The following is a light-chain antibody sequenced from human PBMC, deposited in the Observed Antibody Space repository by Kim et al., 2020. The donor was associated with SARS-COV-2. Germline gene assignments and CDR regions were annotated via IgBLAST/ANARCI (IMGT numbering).Light chain of an antibody. CDR2: GAS. Sequence: EIVLTQSPGTLSLSPGERATLSCRASQTISNSYLAWYQQKPGQAPRLVIYGASSRATGIPDRFSGSGSGTDFTLTISRLEPEDFAVYFCQQYGVSPRTFGQGTKVDIK. CDR3: QQYGVSPRT. CDR1: QTISNSY. V-gene: IGKV3-20*01. J-gene: IGKJ1*01.